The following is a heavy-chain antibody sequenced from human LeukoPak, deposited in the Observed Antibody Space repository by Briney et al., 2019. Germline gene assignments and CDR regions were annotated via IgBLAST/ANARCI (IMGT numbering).Heavy chain of an antibody. D-gene: IGHD1-26*01. Sequence: GGSLRLSCAASGFTFSSYWMSWVRQAPGKGLEWVANIKQDGSEKYYVDSVKGRFTISRDNAKNSLFLQMNSLRAEDTAVYYCARDNRRGSRYSGSYFDYWGQGTLVTVSS. V-gene: IGHV3-7*01. CDR3: ARDNRRGSRYSGSYFDY. J-gene: IGHJ4*02. CDR2: IKQDGSEK. CDR1: GFTFSSYW.